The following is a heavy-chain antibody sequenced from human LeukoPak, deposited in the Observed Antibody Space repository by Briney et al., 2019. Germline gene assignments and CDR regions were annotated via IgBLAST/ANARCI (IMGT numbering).Heavy chain of an antibody. V-gene: IGHV3-7*03. CDR2: IKQDGSER. CDR1: GFTFSSYW. J-gene: IGHJ4*02. Sequence: GGSLRLSCAASGFTFSSYWMTWVRQAPGKGLEWVANIKQDGSERNYEDSVKGRFTISRDNAKNSLYLQMNTLRDEDTAVYYCATGAGCGYWGQGTLVTVSS. D-gene: IGHD6-19*01. CDR3: ATGAGCGY.